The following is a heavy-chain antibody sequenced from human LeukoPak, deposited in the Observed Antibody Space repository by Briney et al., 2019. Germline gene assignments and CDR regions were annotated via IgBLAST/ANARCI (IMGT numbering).Heavy chain of an antibody. Sequence: PGGSLRLSCAASGFTFSSYAMHWVRQAPGKVLEWVAVISYDGSNKYYADSVKGRFTISRDNSKNTLYLQMNSLRAEDTAVYYCARERTGRGPAAMIFDYWGQGTLVTVSS. D-gene: IGHD2-2*01. CDR3: ARERTGRGPAAMIFDY. V-gene: IGHV3-30*04. CDR2: ISYDGSNK. CDR1: GFTFSSYA. J-gene: IGHJ4*02.